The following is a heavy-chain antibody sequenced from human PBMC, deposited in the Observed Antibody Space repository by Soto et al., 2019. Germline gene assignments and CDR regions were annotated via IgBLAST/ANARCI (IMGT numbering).Heavy chain of an antibody. CDR3: ARDSTWIPYYHYGMDV. J-gene: IGHJ6*02. CDR2: IYSGGNT. D-gene: IGHD5-18*01. CDR1: GFSVSSNY. V-gene: IGHV3-53*01. Sequence: EVQLVESGGGLIQPGGSLRLSCAASGFSVSSNYMSWVRQAPGKGLEWVSVIYSGGNTHYADSVQGRFTISRDNSKNTLYLQMNSLRAEDTAVYYCARDSTWIPYYHYGMDVWGQGTTVTVSS.